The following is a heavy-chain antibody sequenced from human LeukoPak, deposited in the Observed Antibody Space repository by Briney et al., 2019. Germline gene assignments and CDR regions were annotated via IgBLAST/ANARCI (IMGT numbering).Heavy chain of an antibody. V-gene: IGHV1-46*01. Sequence: ASVKVSCKASGYTFTSYYMHWMRQAPGQGLEWMGIMNPSGGSTSYAQKFQGRVSMTSDTSTNTVYMELSSLRSEDTAVYYCARDRRIQVWLGPNNWFDPWGQGTLVTVSS. J-gene: IGHJ5*02. CDR3: ARDRRIQVWLGPNNWFDP. CDR2: MNPSGGST. CDR1: GYTFTSYY. D-gene: IGHD5-18*01.